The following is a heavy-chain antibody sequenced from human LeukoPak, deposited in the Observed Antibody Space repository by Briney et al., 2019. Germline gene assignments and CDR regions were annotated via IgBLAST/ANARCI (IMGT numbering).Heavy chain of an antibody. CDR3: ARDLPVAAAGTRDY. D-gene: IGHD6-13*01. J-gene: IGHJ4*02. CDR2: SNHSGGST. Sequence: VPSVKLSCTPSGYTFTSYYMHWVRETPGQGLGWMGISNHSGGSTSYVQKFQGRVSLTRDMSTKAVYMELRSLRSDDTAVYYCARDLPVAAAGTRDYWGQGSLVTVSS. V-gene: IGHV1-46*01. CDR1: GYTFTSYY.